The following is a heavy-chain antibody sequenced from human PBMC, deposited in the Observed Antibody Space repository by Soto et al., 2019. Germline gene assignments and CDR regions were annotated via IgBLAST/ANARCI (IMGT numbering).Heavy chain of an antibody. J-gene: IGHJ6*03. CDR3: ARDPGGDYHNYYMDV. CDR2: IWYDGSDK. D-gene: IGHD4-17*01. Sequence: QMQLVESGGGVVQPGTSLRLSCAASGFTFSNYAMHWVRQAPGKGLEWVTIIWYDGSDKNYGDPVKGRLTISRDNSKNTLYLQMNSLRVEDTAVYYCARDPGGDYHNYYMDVWGKGTTVTVSS. CDR1: GFTFSNYA. V-gene: IGHV3-33*01.